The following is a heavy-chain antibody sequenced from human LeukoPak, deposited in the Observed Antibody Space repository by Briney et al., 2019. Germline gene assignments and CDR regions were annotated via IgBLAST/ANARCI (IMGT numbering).Heavy chain of an antibody. J-gene: IGHJ4*02. CDR2: ISSSSSYI. CDR3: ARDPPSGASDY. V-gene: IGHV3-21*01. CDR1: GFTFSSYS. D-gene: IGHD1-26*01. Sequence: GGSLRLSCAASGFTFSSYSMSWVRQAPGKGLEWVSSISSSSSYIYYADSVKGRFTISRDNAKNSLYLQMNSLRAEDTAVYYCARDPPSGASDYWGQGTLVTVSS.